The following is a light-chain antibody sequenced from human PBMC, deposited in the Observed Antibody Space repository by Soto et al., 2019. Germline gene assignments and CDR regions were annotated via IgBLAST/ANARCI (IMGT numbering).Light chain of an antibody. Sequence: AIQLTQSPSSLSASVGDRVTITCRASQGISSALAWYQQKPGQAPKLLIYDASSLESGVPSRFSGSGSGTDFTLTIGSLQPEDFATYYCQQFNSYPRTFGPGT. CDR3: QQFNSYPRT. V-gene: IGKV1-13*02. J-gene: IGKJ3*01. CDR2: DAS. CDR1: QGISSA.